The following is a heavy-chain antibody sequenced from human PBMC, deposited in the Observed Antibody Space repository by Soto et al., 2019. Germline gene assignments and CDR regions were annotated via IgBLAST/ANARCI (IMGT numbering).Heavy chain of an antibody. CDR1: GFTFDDYA. V-gene: IGHV3-9*01. J-gene: IGHJ3*02. D-gene: IGHD2-2*01. CDR3: AKELVPAAMFAFDI. CDR2: ISWNSGSI. Sequence: GGFLRLSCAASGFTFDDYAMHWVRQAPGKGLEWVSGISWNSGSIGYADSVKGRFTISRENAKNSLYLQMNSLRAEDTALYYCAKELVPAAMFAFDIWGQGTMVTVSS.